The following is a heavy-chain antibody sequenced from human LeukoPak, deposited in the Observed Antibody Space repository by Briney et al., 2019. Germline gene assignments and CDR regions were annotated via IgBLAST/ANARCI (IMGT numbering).Heavy chain of an antibody. Sequence: GGSLRLSCAASGFTFSSSAMSWVRQVPGKGLEWVANIREERGQEYYVDSVKGRFTISKNSAKNSLYLQMNTLRVEDTAMYYCASLDTAKQPLANHWGQGTLVTVSS. CDR3: ASLDTAKQPLANH. J-gene: IGHJ5*02. D-gene: IGHD5-18*01. CDR2: IREERGQE. V-gene: IGHV3-7*03. CDR1: GFTFSSSA.